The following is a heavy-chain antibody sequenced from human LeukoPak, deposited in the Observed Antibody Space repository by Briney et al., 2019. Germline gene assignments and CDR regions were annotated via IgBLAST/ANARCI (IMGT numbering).Heavy chain of an antibody. CDR1: GDSISSDY. Sequence: KTSETLSLTCNVSGDSISSDYWSWIRQPPGKGLEWIGYINYSGRSSYNPALKSRVTISVDTSSNQVSLKLRSVTAADTAVYYCARLDSSADACYNYWGLGSLFTVSS. D-gene: IGHD2-15*01. J-gene: IGHJ4*02. CDR3: ARLDSSADACYNY. CDR2: INYSGRS. V-gene: IGHV4-59*08.